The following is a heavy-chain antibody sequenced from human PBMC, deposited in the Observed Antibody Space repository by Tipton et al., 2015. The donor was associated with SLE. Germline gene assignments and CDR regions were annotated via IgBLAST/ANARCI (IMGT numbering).Heavy chain of an antibody. CDR2: ISGDNGRT. J-gene: IGHJ6*03. CDR3: ARRGDWDYYYYMDV. D-gene: IGHD3-16*01. V-gene: IGHV1-18*04. CDR1: DYTFTAYG. Sequence: QLVQSGPEVKKPGASVKVSCTASDYTFTAYGISWVRQAPGQGLEWMGWISGDNGRTRYAQNLQDRVTMTTDTSTSTAYMELMSLRSDDTAVYYCARRGDWDYYYYMDVWGTGTTVTVSS.